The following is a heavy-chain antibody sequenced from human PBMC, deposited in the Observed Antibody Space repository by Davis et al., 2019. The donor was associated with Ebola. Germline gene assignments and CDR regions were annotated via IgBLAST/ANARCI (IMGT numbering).Heavy chain of an antibody. J-gene: IGHJ6*02. CDR3: AKVIDNSAWYGYALDV. CDR2: ISSSGSTI. CDR1: GFTFSDYY. V-gene: IGHV3-11*01. D-gene: IGHD6-13*01. Sequence: GESLKISCAASGFTFSDYYMSWIRQAPGKGLEWVSYISSSGSTIYYADSVKGRFTISRDNAKNSLYLQMNSLRAEDTAVYYCAKVIDNSAWYGYALDVWGQGTTVPVSS.